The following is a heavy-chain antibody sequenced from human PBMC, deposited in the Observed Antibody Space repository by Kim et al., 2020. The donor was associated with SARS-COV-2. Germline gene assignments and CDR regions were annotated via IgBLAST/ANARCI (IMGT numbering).Heavy chain of an antibody. CDR3: ARQRETYYYNMGAFDI. V-gene: IGHV4-39*01. Sequence: SETLSLTCTVSGGSISSSSYYWGWIRQPPGKGLEWIGSIYYSGSTYYNPSLKSRVTISVDTSKNQFSLKLSSVTAADTVVYYCARQRETYYYNMGAFDIWGQGTMVTVSS. CDR2: IYYSGST. D-gene: IGHD3-22*01. CDR1: GGSISSSSYY. J-gene: IGHJ3*02.